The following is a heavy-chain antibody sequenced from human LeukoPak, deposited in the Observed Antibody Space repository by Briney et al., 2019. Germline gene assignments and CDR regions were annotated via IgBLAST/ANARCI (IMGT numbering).Heavy chain of an antibody. J-gene: IGHJ5*02. Sequence: SETLSLTCTVSGGSISSYYWSWIRQPPGKGLEWIGYIYYSGSTNYNPSLKSRVTMSVDTSKNQFSLKLSSVTAADTAVYYCARDRTDILTGYYNLRWFDPWGQGTLVTVSS. V-gene: IGHV4-59*12. CDR3: ARDRTDILTGYYNLRWFDP. CDR1: GGSISSYY. CDR2: IYYSGST. D-gene: IGHD3-9*01.